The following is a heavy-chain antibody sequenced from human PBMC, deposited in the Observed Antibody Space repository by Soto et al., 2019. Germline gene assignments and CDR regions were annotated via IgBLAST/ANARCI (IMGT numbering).Heavy chain of an antibody. Sequence: PSETLSLTCTVSGGSISRYYWSCIRQPPGKGLEWIGYIYYDGTTNYSPSLKSRVTISVDTSNNQFSLRLSSVTAADTAVYYCARAGYSYGFGYYYDYWGQGTLVTVS. D-gene: IGHD5-18*01. CDR3: ARAGYSYGFGYYYDY. CDR2: IYYDGTT. V-gene: IGHV4-59*01. CDR1: GGSISRYY. J-gene: IGHJ4*02.